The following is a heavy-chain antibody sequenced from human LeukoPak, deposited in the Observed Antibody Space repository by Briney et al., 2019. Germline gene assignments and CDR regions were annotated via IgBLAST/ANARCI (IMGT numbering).Heavy chain of an antibody. CDR3: AKLKSIDN. J-gene: IGHJ4*02. V-gene: IGHV3-23*01. CDR1: GFTFSTYA. CDR2: ISASGGST. Sequence: GGSLRLSCAASGFTFSTYAMSWVRQAPGKGLEWVSAISASGGSTYYADSVRGRFTISRDNSKNTLYLQMSSLRAEDTAVYYCAKLKSIDNWGQGTLVTVSS.